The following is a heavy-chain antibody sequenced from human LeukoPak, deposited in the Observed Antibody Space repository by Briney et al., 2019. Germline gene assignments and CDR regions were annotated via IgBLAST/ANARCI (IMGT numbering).Heavy chain of an antibody. CDR2: ISWNSGSI. CDR3: ARGRIPLDEAGGGGNAFDI. D-gene: IGHD1-14*01. Sequence: TGGSLRPSCAASGFTFDDYAMHWVRQAPGKGLEWVSGISWNSGSIGYADSVKGRFTISRDNAKNSLYLQMNSLRAEDTALYYCARGRIPLDEAGGGGNAFDIWGQGTMVTVSS. J-gene: IGHJ3*02. CDR1: GFTFDDYA. V-gene: IGHV3-9*01.